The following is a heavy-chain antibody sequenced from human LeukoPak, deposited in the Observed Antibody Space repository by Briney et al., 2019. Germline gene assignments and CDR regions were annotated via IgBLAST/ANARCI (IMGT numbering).Heavy chain of an antibody. D-gene: IGHD3-3*01. CDR3: ARYDFWSGSLPPHGAFDI. J-gene: IGHJ3*02. CDR1: GYTFTSYG. CDR2: IIPIFGTA. V-gene: IGHV1-69*13. Sequence: SVKVSCKASGYTFTSYGISWVRQAPGQGLEWMGGIIPIFGTANYAQKFQGRVTITADESTSTAYMELNSLRSEDTAVYYCARYDFWSGSLPPHGAFDIWGLGTMVTVSS.